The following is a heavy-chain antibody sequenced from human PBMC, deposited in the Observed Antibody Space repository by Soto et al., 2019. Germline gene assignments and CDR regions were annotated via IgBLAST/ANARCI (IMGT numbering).Heavy chain of an antibody. Sequence: SETLSLTCAVSGGSISSNNWWNWVRQPPGQGLEWIGEIYHTGSTNYNPSLKSRVTISVDKSKDKVSLKLNSVTAADTAVYYCAKRGGSYSHFDYWGQGTLVTVSS. V-gene: IGHV4-4*02. CDR3: AKRGGSYSHFDY. CDR2: IYHTGST. D-gene: IGHD1-26*01. CDR1: GGSISSNNW. J-gene: IGHJ4*02.